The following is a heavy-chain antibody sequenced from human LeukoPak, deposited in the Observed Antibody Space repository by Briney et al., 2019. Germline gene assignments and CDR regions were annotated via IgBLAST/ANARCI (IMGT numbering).Heavy chain of an antibody. CDR1: LDSTTSNF. Sequence: SETLSLTCTVSLDSTTSNFWSWVRQPPGKGLEWIGEIHRSGSPNYNPSLQSRVTISIGRSRNQIVLELSSVTAADTAVYYCARHVTISGPYDASDIWGQGTMVTVSP. J-gene: IGHJ3*02. CDR2: IHRSGSP. D-gene: IGHD5-24*01. CDR3: ARHVTISGPYDASDI. V-gene: IGHV4-4*02.